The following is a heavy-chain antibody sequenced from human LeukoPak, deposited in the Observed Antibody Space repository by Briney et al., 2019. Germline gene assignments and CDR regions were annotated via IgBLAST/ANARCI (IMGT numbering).Heavy chain of an antibody. J-gene: IGHJ4*02. CDR2: IYYTGST. CDR1: GGSITGYY. Sequence: PSETLSLTCTVSGGSITGYYWSWIRQPPGKGREWIAYIYYTGSTNYNPSLKSRVTISVDTSKNQFSLKLDSVTAADTAVYYCARDTLDYFDYWGQGTLVTVSS. V-gene: IGHV4-59*01. CDR3: ARDTLDYFDY.